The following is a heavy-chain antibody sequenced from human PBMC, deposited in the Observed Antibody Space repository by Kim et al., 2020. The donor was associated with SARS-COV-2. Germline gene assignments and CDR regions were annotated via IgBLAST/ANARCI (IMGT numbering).Heavy chain of an antibody. CDR1: GYTFTSYG. J-gene: IGHJ4*02. V-gene: IGHV1-18*01. Sequence: ASVKVSCKASGYTFTSYGISWVRQAPGQGLEWMRWISAYNGNTNYAQKLQGRVTMTTDTSTSTAYMELRSLRSDDTAVYYCARSPVLWFGELLLPPDYWGQGTLVTVSS. D-gene: IGHD3-10*01. CDR3: ARSPVLWFGELLLPPDY. CDR2: ISAYNGNT.